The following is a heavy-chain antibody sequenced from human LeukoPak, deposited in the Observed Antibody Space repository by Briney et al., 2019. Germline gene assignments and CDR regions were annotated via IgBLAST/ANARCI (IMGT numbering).Heavy chain of an antibody. V-gene: IGHV1-18*04. CDR3: ARDPCENISCYGWRVWFDP. CDR1: GYTITSYG. CDR2: ITPYNGNT. D-gene: IGHD2-2*01. J-gene: IGHJ5*02. Sequence: ASVKVSCKASGYTITSYGISWVRQAPGQGLEWMGWITPYNGNTNYAQKFQGRVTMTTDTSTNTAYMELRSLRSDDTAVYYCARDPCENISCYGWRVWFDPWGQGTLVTVSS.